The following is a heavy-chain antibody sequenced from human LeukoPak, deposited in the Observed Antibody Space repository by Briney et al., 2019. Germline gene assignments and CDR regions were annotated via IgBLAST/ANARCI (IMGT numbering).Heavy chain of an antibody. CDR2: IYHSGST. Sequence: SETLSLTCTVSGGSISSYYWSWIRQPPGKGLEWIGYIYHSGSTNYNPSLKSRVTISVDTSKNQFSLKLSSVTAADTAVYYCARGYGDYGLVWFDPWGQGTLVTVSS. CDR3: ARGYGDYGLVWFDP. CDR1: GGSISSYY. J-gene: IGHJ5*02. V-gene: IGHV4-59*01. D-gene: IGHD4-17*01.